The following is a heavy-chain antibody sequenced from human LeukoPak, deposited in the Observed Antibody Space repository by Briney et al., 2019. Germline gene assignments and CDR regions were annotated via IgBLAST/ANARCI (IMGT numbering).Heavy chain of an antibody. Sequence: SETLSLTCAVYGGSFSGYYWSWIRQPPGKGLEWIGEINHSGSTNYNPSLKSRVTMSVDTSKNQFSLKLSSVTAADTAVYYCARDVVAAAGTWDYWGQGTLVTVSS. D-gene: IGHD6-13*01. CDR1: GGSFSGYY. J-gene: IGHJ4*02. V-gene: IGHV4-34*01. CDR2: INHSGST. CDR3: ARDVVAAAGTWDY.